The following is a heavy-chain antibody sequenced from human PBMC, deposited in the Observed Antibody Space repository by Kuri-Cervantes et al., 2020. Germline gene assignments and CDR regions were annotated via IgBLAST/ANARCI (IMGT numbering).Heavy chain of an antibody. Sequence: LSLTCTASGFTFGDYAMSWFRQAPGKGLEWVSYISSSGSTIYYADSVKGRFTISRDNAKNSLYLQMNSLRAEDTAVYYCARMRVGGPRAIDYWGQGTLVTVSS. CDR1: GFTFGDYA. CDR2: ISSSGSTI. CDR3: ARMRVGGPRAIDY. V-gene: IGHV3-11*01. D-gene: IGHD1-26*01. J-gene: IGHJ4*02.